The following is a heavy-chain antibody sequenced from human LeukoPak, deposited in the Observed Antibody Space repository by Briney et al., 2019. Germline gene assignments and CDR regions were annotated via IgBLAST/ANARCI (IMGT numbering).Heavy chain of an antibody. V-gene: IGHV1-2*04. CDR2: INPNSGGT. D-gene: IGHD1-7*01. Sequence: GASVKVSRKASGYTFTGYYLHWVRQAPGQGPEWMGWINPNSGGTNYAQKFQGWVIMTRDTSISTAYMELSRLRSDDTAVYYCATSGTTESAFDIWGQGTLVTVSS. J-gene: IGHJ3*02. CDR1: GYTFTGYY. CDR3: ATSGTTESAFDI.